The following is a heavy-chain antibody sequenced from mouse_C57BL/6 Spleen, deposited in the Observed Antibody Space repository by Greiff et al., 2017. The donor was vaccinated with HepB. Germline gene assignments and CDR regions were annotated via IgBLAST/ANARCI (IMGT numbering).Heavy chain of an antibody. D-gene: IGHD3-2*02. CDR3: AGSDSSGYAWFAY. V-gene: IGHV1-80*01. CDR1: GYAFSSYW. J-gene: IGHJ3*01. Sequence: VQLQQSGAELVKPGASVKISCKASGYAFSSYWMNWVKQRPGKGLEWIGQIYPGDGDTNYNGKFKGKATLTADKSSSTAYMQLSSLTSEDFAVYFCAGSDSSGYAWFAYWGQGTLGTVSA. CDR2: IYPGDGDT.